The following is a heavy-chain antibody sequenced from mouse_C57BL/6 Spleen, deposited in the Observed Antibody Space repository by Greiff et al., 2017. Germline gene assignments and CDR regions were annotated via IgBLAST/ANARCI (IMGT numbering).Heavy chain of an antibody. CDR1: GFSLSTFGMG. J-gene: IGHJ4*01. Sequence: QVTLKESGPGILQPSQTLSLTCSFSGFSLSTFGMGVGWIRQPSGKGLEWLAHIWWDDDKYYNPALKSRLTISKDTSKNQVFLKIANVDTADTATYYCARIEGLYYYGSSPYYAMDYWGQGTSVTVSS. CDR2: IWWDDDK. CDR3: ARIEGLYYYGSSPYYAMDY. V-gene: IGHV8-8*01. D-gene: IGHD1-1*01.